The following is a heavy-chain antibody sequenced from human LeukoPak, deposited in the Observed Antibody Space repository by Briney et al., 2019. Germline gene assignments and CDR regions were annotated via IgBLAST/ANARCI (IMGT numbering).Heavy chain of an antibody. V-gene: IGHV1-2*02. D-gene: IGHD2-2*01. CDR1: GYTFTGYY. Sequence: GASVKVSCKASGYTFTGYYMHWVRQAPGQGLEWMGWINPNSGGTNYAQKFQGRVTMTRDTSIRTAYMELSRLRSDDTAVYYCAFIGRYCSSTSCSFDYWGQGTLVTVSS. J-gene: IGHJ4*02. CDR2: INPNSGGT. CDR3: AFIGRYCSSTSCSFDY.